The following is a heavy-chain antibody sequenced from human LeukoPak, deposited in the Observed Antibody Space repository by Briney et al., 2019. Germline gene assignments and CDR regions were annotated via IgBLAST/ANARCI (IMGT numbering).Heavy chain of an antibody. J-gene: IGHJ4*02. CDR1: GFTFSNYW. CDR2: IKQDGSET. V-gene: IGHV3-7*01. D-gene: IGHD2-8*01. CDR3: ARKGGTRGPLNY. Sequence: GGSLRLSCAASGFTFSNYWMSWVRQAPGKGLEWVAKIKQDGSETYYVDSVKGRFTISRDNAKNSLFLQMNSLTAEDTAVYYCARKGGTRGPLNYWGQGTLVTVSS.